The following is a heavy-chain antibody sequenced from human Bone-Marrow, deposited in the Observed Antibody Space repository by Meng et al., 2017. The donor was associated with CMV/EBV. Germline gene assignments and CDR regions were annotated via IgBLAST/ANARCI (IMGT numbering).Heavy chain of an antibody. CDR2: ISSSSSYI. D-gene: IGHD3-10*01. V-gene: IGHV3-21*01. CDR3: AKSALVRGVITLNWFDP. CDR1: GFTFSSYS. Sequence: GESLKISCAASGFTFSSYSMNWVRQAPGKGLEWVSSISSSSSYIYYADSVKGRFTISRDNSKNTLYLQMNSLRAEDTAVYYCAKSALVRGVITLNWFDPWGQGTLVTVSS. J-gene: IGHJ5*02.